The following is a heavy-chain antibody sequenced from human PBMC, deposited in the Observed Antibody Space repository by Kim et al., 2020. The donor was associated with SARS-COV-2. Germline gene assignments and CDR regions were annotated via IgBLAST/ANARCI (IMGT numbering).Heavy chain of an antibody. D-gene: IGHD3-10*01. CDR1: GGSFSGYY. Sequence: SETLSLTCAVYGGSFSGYYWSWIRQPPGKGLEWIGEINHSGSTNYNPSLKSRVTISVDTSKNQFSLKLSSVTAADTAVYYCARVRGYYGSGSYYKVTRYYGMYVWGQGTTVTVSS. V-gene: IGHV4-34*01. CDR3: ARVRGYYGSGSYYKVTRYYGMYV. J-gene: IGHJ6*02. CDR2: INHSGST.